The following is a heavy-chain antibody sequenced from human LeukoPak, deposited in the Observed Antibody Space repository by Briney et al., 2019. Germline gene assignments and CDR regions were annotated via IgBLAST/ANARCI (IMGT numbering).Heavy chain of an antibody. D-gene: IGHD3-3*01. CDR3: AMGWSYFDY. V-gene: IGHV3-30*03. Sequence: DSVRGRFTISRDNSKNTLYLQMNSLRAEDTAVYYCAMGWSYFDYRGQGTLVTVSS. J-gene: IGHJ4*02.